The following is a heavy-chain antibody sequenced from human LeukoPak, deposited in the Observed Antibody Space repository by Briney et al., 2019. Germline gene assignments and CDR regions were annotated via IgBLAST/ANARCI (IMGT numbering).Heavy chain of an antibody. Sequence: SVKVSCKASGGTFSNYAISWVRQAPGQGLEWMGRIIPLLEIADYAQRFQGRVTITADKSTSTAYMELSSLRSEDTAVYYCASRDAHLTGYSPFDYWGQGTLVTVSS. J-gene: IGHJ4*02. CDR3: ASRDAHLTGYSPFDY. CDR1: GGTFSNYA. CDR2: IIPLLEIA. D-gene: IGHD3-9*01. V-gene: IGHV1-69*04.